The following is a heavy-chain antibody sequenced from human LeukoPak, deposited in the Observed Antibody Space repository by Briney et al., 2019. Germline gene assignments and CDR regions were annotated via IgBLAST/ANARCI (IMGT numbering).Heavy chain of an antibody. CDR1: GYSISSGYY. J-gene: IGHJ4*02. D-gene: IGHD1-1*01. V-gene: IGHV4-38-2*01. CDR2: IYHSGST. CDR3: ARLIPGFDY. Sequence: SETLSLTCAVPGYSISSGYYWGWIRQPPGKGLEWIGSIYHSGSTYYNPSLKSRVTISVDTSKNQFSLKLSSVTAADTAVYYCARLIPGFDYWGQGTLVTVSS.